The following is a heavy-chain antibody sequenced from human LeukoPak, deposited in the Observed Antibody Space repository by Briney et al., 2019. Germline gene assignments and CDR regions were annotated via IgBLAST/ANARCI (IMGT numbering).Heavy chain of an antibody. D-gene: IGHD3-16*01. J-gene: IGHJ3*02. CDR3: ARRLGLRCDLQAFDI. Sequence: ASVKVSCKASGYTFIIYDINWVRQATGQGLEWMGLMNPNSGNTGYAQKFQGRVTITRNNSISAAYMELSSRRSEDTAVYYCARRLGLRCDLQAFDIWGQGTMVTVSS. CDR1: GYTFIIYD. V-gene: IGHV1-8*03. CDR2: MNPNSGNT.